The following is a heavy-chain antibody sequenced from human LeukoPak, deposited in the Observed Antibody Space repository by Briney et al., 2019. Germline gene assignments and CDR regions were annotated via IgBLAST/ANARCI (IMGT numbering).Heavy chain of an antibody. J-gene: IGHJ3*02. V-gene: IGHV1-2*04. Sequence: GASVKVSCKASGYTFTGYYMHWVRQAPGQGLEWMGRINPNSGGTNYAQKFQGWVTMTRDTSISTAYMELSRLRSDDTAVYYCARDNSDDAFDIWGQGTMVTVSS. D-gene: IGHD4-23*01. CDR2: INPNSGGT. CDR1: GYTFTGYY. CDR3: ARDNSDDAFDI.